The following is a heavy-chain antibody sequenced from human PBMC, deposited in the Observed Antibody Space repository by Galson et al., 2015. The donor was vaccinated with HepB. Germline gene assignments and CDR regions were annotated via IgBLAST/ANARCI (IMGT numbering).Heavy chain of an antibody. Sequence: QSGAEVKKPGESLKISCKGSGYNFTSYWIGWVRQMPGKGLEWMGIIYPGDSDTRYSPSFQGQVTISADKSISTAYLQWSSLKASDTAMYYCARSGSSWSHSVNWFDPWGQGTLVTVSS. CDR1: GYNFTSYW. J-gene: IGHJ5*02. CDR2: IYPGDSDT. CDR3: ARSGSSWSHSVNWFDP. V-gene: IGHV5-51*01. D-gene: IGHD6-13*01.